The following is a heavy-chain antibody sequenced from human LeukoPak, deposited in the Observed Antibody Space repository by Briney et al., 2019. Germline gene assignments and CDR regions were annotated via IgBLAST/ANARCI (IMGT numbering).Heavy chain of an antibody. CDR1: GGTLSSYA. V-gene: IGHV1-69*04. D-gene: IGHD3-22*01. Sequence: SVKVSCKASGGTLSSYALNWVRQAPGQGLEWIGRIIPIFAIVNYAQNFQGRVTITADKSTNTAYMELSSLRFEDTAFYYCARADSSGYSLDENFDYWGQGTPVTVSS. CDR3: ARADSSGYSLDENFDY. CDR2: IIPIFAIV. J-gene: IGHJ4*02.